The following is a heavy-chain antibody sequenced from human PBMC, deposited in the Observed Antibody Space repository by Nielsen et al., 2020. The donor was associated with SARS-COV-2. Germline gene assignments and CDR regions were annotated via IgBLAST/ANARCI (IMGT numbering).Heavy chain of an antibody. D-gene: IGHD3-22*01. CDR2: IYYSGST. CDR1: GGSISSYY. CDR3: ARGNYYDSSGYDPSFDY. V-gene: IGHV4-59*01. J-gene: IGHJ4*02. Sequence: SETLSLTCTVSGGSISSYYWSWIRQPPGKGLEWIGYIYYSGSTNYNPSLKSRVTISVDTSKNQFSLKLSSVTAADTAVYYCARGNYYDSSGYDPSFDYWGQGTLVTVSS.